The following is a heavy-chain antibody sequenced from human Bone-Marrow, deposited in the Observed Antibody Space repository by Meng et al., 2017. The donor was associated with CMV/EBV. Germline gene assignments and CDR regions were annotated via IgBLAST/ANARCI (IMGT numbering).Heavy chain of an antibody. J-gene: IGHJ6*02. Sequence: ASVKVSCKASGYTFTSYYMHWVRQAPGQGLEWMGIINPSGGSTSYAQKFQGRVTMTRDTSTSTVYMELSSLRSEDTAVYHCARGSAVRGVIVYYYGMDVWGQGTTVTVSS. V-gene: IGHV1-46*01. CDR1: GYTFTSYY. CDR3: ARGSAVRGVIVYYYGMDV. CDR2: INPSGGST. D-gene: IGHD3-10*01.